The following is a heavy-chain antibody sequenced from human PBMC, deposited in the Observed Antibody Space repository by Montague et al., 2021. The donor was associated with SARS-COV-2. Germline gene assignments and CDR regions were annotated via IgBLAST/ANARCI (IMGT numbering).Heavy chain of an antibody. CDR2: IYWDDDK. Sequence: VKPTQTLTLTCTFSGFSLSTSGVGVGWIRQPPGKALEWLALIYWDDDKRYSPSLKSRLTITKGTSKNQVVLTMTNMDPVDTATYYCAHSIAAIEAESSYYYYYYGMDVWGQGTTVTVPS. CDR3: AHSIAAIEAESSYYYYYYGMDV. V-gene: IGHV2-5*02. J-gene: IGHJ6*02. D-gene: IGHD6-25*01. CDR1: GFSLSTSGVG.